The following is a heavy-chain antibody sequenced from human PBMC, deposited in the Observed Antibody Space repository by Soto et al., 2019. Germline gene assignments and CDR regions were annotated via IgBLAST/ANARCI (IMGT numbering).Heavy chain of an antibody. J-gene: IGHJ3*02. CDR1: GGSISSGGYY. CDR3: ASLPVAYIAVARYAFDI. D-gene: IGHD6-19*01. Sequence: QVQLQESGPGLVKPSQTLSLTCTVSGGSISSGGYYWSWIRQHPGKGLEWIGYIYYSGSTYYNPSLKSRVTISVDTSKNQCSLKLSSVTAADTAVYYCASLPVAYIAVARYAFDIWGQGTMVTVSS. CDR2: IYYSGST. V-gene: IGHV4-31*03.